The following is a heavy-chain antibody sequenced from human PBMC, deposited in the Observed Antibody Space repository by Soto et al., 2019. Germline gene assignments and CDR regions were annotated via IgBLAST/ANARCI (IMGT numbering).Heavy chain of an antibody. CDR1: GFTFTNAW. CDR2: SKSKADGGTT. Sequence: EVQLVESGGGLVEPGGSLRLSCAASGFTFTNAWMSWVRQAPGKGLEWVGRSKSKADGGTTDYAAPVKGRFTISRDDSKNTLYLQMNSLKTEDTAVYYCATDSTYSSSSSTLDYWGQGTLVTVSS. D-gene: IGHD6-6*01. J-gene: IGHJ4*02. CDR3: ATDSTYSSSSSTLDY. V-gene: IGHV3-15*01.